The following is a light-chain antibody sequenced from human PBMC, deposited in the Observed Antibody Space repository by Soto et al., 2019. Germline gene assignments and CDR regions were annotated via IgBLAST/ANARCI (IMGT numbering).Light chain of an antibody. CDR3: HQYNNWPPPIT. V-gene: IGKV3-15*01. CDR1: QRVSRY. Sequence: IGMTPSPAPLSVSPGERAPPSCRARQRVSRYFAWSQQNPGQAPRLLIYRASTRAAGLPARFSGSGSGTEFTLPISSLQSEDFAVYYCHQYNNWPPPITYGQGTGLEIK. CDR2: RAS. J-gene: IGKJ5*01.